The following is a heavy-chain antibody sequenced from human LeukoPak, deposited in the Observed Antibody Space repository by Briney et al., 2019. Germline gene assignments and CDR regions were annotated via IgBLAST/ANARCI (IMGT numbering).Heavy chain of an antibody. CDR1: GGSVSSYY. Sequence: NPSETLSLTCTVSGGSVSSYYWSWIRRPPGRGLEWIAYLFHSGSSDSNPSLTSRVTTLVDTSKNQFSLKLTSVTAADTAVYYCARARYANAWYALDIWGHGTMVTVSS. J-gene: IGHJ3*02. CDR3: ARARYANAWYALDI. CDR2: LFHSGSS. V-gene: IGHV4-59*02. D-gene: IGHD2-2*01.